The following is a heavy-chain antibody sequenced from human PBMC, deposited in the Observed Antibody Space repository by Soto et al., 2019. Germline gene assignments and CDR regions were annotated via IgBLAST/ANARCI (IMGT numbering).Heavy chain of an antibody. V-gene: IGHV5-51*01. CDR2: IDPTYPNS. CDR3: GRHGGIMSTSGPVDF. J-gene: IGHJ4*02. D-gene: IGHD6-19*01. CDR1: GFSSYTSW. Sequence: PGEPLKISGTGSGFSSYTSWIFRVPQKPVKGLVWVVTIDPTYPNSRYTPSFQGHVTMSADKSINTAYLQWRSLKASDTAMYYCGRHGGIMSTSGPVDFWGQGTLVTVSS.